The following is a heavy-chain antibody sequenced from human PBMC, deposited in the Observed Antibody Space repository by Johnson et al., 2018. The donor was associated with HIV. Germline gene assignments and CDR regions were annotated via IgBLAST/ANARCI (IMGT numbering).Heavy chain of an antibody. J-gene: IGHJ3*02. V-gene: IGHV3-30*18. Sequence: QMQLVESGGGVVQPGRSLRLSCAASGFTVSSNYMSWVRQAPGKGLEWVAVISYDGSNEYYADSVKGRFTISRDNSKNTLYVQMNSLRVEDTAVYYCAKDDSPSGAFDIWGQGTMVTVSS. CDR3: AKDDSPSGAFDI. CDR2: ISYDGSNE. D-gene: IGHD3-10*01. CDR1: GFTVSSNY.